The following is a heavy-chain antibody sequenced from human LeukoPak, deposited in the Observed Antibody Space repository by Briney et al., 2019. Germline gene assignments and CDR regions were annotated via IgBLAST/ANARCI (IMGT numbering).Heavy chain of an antibody. D-gene: IGHD6-13*01. Sequence: PGGSLRLSCVASGFTFSSFWMSWVRQAPGKGLEFVANIDQDGSVRNYVDSVKGRFIISRDNAKNSLYLQMDSLRAEDTAVYFCGRDPGSSSFDYWGRGTPVTVSS. V-gene: IGHV3-7*01. J-gene: IGHJ4*02. CDR1: GFTFSSFW. CDR3: GRDPGSSSFDY. CDR2: IDQDGSVR.